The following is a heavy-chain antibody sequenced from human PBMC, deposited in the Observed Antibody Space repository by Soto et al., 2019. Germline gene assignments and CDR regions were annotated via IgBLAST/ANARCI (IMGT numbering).Heavy chain of an antibody. CDR2: ISSSGTYI. D-gene: IGHD3-10*02. J-gene: IGHJ4*02. CDR1: GFTFISYS. CDR3: ARVFAY. Sequence: GGSLRLSCVLSGFTFISYSMNWVRQAPGKGLEWVSSISSSGTYIYYADSVKGRFTISRDNAKNSLYLQMNRLRAEDTAVYYCARVFAYWGQGTLVTVSS. V-gene: IGHV3-21*01.